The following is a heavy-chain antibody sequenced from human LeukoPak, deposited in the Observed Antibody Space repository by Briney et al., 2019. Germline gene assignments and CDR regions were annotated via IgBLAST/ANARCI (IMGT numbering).Heavy chain of an antibody. CDR1: GFTFSSYG. Sequence: TGGSLRLSCAASGFTFSSYGMHWVRQAPGKGLEWVAVISYDGSNKYYADSVKGRFTISRDNSKNTLYLQMNSLRAEDTAVYYCAKGGYSYGYYYFDYWGQGTLVTVSS. D-gene: IGHD5-18*01. J-gene: IGHJ4*02. CDR3: AKGGYSYGYYYFDY. V-gene: IGHV3-30*18. CDR2: ISYDGSNK.